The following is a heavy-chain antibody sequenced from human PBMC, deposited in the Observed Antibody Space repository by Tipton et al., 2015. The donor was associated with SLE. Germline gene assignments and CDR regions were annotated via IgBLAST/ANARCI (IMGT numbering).Heavy chain of an antibody. V-gene: IGHV4-31*03. D-gene: IGHD6-19*01. CDR1: GGSIIRGTYY. Sequence: TLSLTCIVSGGSIIRGTYYWSWIRRHPGKGPEGIGYIYNSGGTYHNPSLKSRVTISIDTSKNQFSLKVDSVPAADTALYYCARAVAGNSEYFDYWGHGTLVTVSS. J-gene: IGHJ4*01. CDR3: ARAVAGNSEYFDY. CDR2: IYNSGGT.